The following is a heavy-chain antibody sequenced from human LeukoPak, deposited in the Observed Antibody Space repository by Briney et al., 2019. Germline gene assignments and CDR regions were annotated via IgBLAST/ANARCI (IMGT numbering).Heavy chain of an antibody. CDR1: GDTFTSYY. CDR2: INPIGVST. V-gene: IGHV1-46*01. D-gene: IGHD6-6*01. Sequence: ASVKGSCKTSGDTFTSYYMHWVRQAPVQGLEWRGIINPIGVSTSYAQKFQGRVTMTRDTSTSTVSMQLSSLRSDDTAVYYCAREGGAYSSSSVDYWGQGTLVTVPS. CDR3: AREGGAYSSSSVDY. J-gene: IGHJ4*02.